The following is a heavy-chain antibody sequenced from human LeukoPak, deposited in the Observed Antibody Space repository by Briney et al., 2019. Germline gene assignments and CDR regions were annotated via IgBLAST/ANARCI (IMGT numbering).Heavy chain of an antibody. V-gene: IGHV3-33*01. CDR3: AREARYESSGYYFDF. CDR1: GFTFSSKG. D-gene: IGHD3-22*01. Sequence: GRSLRLSCEASGFTFSSKGMHWVRQAPGKGLEWVAVIWYGGSSKYYADSVKGRFIISRDNSKNTLYLQMTSLRAEDTAVYYCAREARYESSGYYFDFWGQGTQVTVSS. J-gene: IGHJ4*02. CDR2: IWYGGSSK.